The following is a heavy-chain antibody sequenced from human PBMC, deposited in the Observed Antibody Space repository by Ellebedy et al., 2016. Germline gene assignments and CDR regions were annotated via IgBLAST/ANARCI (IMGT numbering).Heavy chain of an antibody. CDR1: GYTFTSYG. CDR3: ARDIVVVPAAMGGDFDY. Sequence: ASVKVSXXASGYTFTSYGISWVRQAPGQGLEWMGWISAYNGNTNYAQKLQGRVTMTTDTSTSTAYMELRSLRSDDTAVYYCARDIVVVPAAMGGDFDYWGQGTLVTVSS. CDR2: ISAYNGNT. J-gene: IGHJ4*02. D-gene: IGHD2-2*01. V-gene: IGHV1-18*01.